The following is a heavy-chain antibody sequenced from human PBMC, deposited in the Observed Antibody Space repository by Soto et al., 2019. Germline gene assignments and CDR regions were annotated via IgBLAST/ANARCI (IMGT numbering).Heavy chain of an antibody. Sequence: EVQLLESGGGLVQPGGSLRLSCAASGFTFSSYAMSWVRQAPGKGLEWVLAISGSGGSTYYADSVKGRFTISRDNSKNTLYLQMNSLRAEDTAVYYCAKNLRVAAAGGNWFDPWGQGTLVTVSS. CDR2: ISGSGGST. CDR1: GFTFSSYA. V-gene: IGHV3-23*01. D-gene: IGHD6-13*01. CDR3: AKNLRVAAAGGNWFDP. J-gene: IGHJ5*02.